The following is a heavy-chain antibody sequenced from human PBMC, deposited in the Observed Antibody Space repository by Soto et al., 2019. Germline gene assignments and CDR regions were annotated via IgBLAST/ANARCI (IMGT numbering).Heavy chain of an antibody. CDR2: IIPIFGTA. J-gene: IGHJ4*02. Sequence: GASVKVSCKASGGTFSSYAISWVRQAPGQGLEWMGGIIPIFGTANYAQKFQGRVTITADESTSTAYMELSSLRSEDTAVYYCARGPYDSSGYYHHFDYWGQGTLVTVYS. CDR3: ARGPYDSSGYYHHFDY. D-gene: IGHD3-22*01. V-gene: IGHV1-69*13. CDR1: GGTFSSYA.